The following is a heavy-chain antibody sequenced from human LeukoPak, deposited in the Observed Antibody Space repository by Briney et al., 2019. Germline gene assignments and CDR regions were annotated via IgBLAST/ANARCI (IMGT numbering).Heavy chain of an antibody. Sequence: GWIRQPPGKGLEWIASIYHSGETFYNPSLESRVAISVDTSNNEVFLDLYSVTAADTAMYYCAETNTQDWFDPWGRGTLVTVSS. CDR2: IYHSGET. V-gene: IGHV4-39*07. D-gene: IGHD2-8*01. CDR3: AETNTQDWFDP. J-gene: IGHJ5*02.